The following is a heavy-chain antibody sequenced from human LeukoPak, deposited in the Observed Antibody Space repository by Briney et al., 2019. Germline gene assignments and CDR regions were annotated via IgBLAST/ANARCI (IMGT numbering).Heavy chain of an antibody. CDR1: GGSISSTTYY. Sequence: TLSLTCTVSGGSISSTTYYWGWIRQPPGKALEWLALIYWDDDKRYSPSLKSRLTITKDTSKNQVVLTMTNMDPVDTATYYCAHSGAYYYDSSGFDYWGQGTLVTVSS. D-gene: IGHD3-22*01. V-gene: IGHV2-5*02. J-gene: IGHJ4*02. CDR2: IYWDDDK. CDR3: AHSGAYYYDSSGFDY.